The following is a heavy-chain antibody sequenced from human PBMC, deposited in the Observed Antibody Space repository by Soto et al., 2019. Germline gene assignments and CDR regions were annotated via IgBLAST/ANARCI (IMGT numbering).Heavy chain of an antibody. CDR3: TRAGDSSGYGF. CDR2: INSDGSST. J-gene: IGHJ4*02. Sequence: EVHLVESGGGLVQPGGSLRLSCAASGFTFSTYWMHWVRQAPGKGLVWVSRINSDGSSTSYADSVKGRFTISRDNAKNTLYLQMNSLRAEDTAVYYCTRAGDSSGYGFWGQGTLVTVSS. CDR1: GFTFSTYW. D-gene: IGHD5-18*01. V-gene: IGHV3-74*01.